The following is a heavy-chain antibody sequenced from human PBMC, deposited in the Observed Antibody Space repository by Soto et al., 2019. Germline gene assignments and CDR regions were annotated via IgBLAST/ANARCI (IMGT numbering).Heavy chain of an antibody. J-gene: IGHJ5*02. Sequence: QVQLVQSGAEVKKPGASVKVSCKAPRYIFTAYFMHWVRQAPGQGLEWMGWINPNNGATHYGLSFQGRVTMTSDKSISTAYMELSSLRYDDTAVYYCASHDPGARFDPWGQGTLVIVSS. CDR2: INPNNGAT. V-gene: IGHV1-2*02. D-gene: IGHD1-1*01. CDR3: ASHDPGARFDP. CDR1: RYIFTAYF.